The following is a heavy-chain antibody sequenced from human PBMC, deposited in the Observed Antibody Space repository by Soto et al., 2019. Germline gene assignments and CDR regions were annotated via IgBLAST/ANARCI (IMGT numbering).Heavy chain of an antibody. Sequence: EVQLLESGGGLVQPGGSLRLSCAASGFTFSSYAMSWVRQAPGKGLEWVSGISGSGGSLYYADSVKGRFTISRDNSKNALYLQMNSLRPEDTAVYYCAKGSTGQLPDYWGQGTLVTVSS. CDR2: ISGSGGSL. V-gene: IGHV3-23*01. CDR3: AKGSTGQLPDY. D-gene: IGHD1-26*01. J-gene: IGHJ4*02. CDR1: GFTFSSYA.